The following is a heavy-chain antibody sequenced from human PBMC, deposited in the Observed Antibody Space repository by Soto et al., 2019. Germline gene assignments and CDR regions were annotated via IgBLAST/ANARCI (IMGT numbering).Heavy chain of an antibody. CDR2: IYKSATT. J-gene: IGHJ5*01. V-gene: IGHV4-30-4*01. CDR3: ARGRYCLTGRCFPNWFDS. D-gene: IGHD7-27*01. Sequence: QVQLLESGPGLVKPSQTLSLTCSVSGDSISTVDYFLAWVRQPPGQALEYIGYIYKSATTYYNPSFESRVAISLDTSKTQFSLKVTSLTAADTAVYFCARGRYCLTGRCFPNWFDSWGQGTLVTVSS. CDR1: GDSISTVDYF.